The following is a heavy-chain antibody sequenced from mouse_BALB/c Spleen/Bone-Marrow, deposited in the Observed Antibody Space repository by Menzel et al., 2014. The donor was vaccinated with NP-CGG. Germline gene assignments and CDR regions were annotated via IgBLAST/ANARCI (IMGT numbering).Heavy chain of an antibody. Sequence: EVQLVESGGGLVKPGGSLKLSCAASGFTFXSYAMSWVRQTPEKRLEWVATINSGGSYSYYPDSVKGRFTISRDNAKNTLYVQMSSLRSEDTAMYYCARRGYGLYAMDYWGQGTSVTVSS. V-gene: IGHV5-9-3*01. CDR3: ARRGYGLYAMDY. CDR1: GFTFXSYA. CDR2: INSGGSYS. D-gene: IGHD1-1*01. J-gene: IGHJ4*01.